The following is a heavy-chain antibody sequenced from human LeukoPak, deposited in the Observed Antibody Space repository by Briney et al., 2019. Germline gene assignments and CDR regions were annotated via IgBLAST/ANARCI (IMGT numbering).Heavy chain of an antibody. D-gene: IGHD2-15*01. V-gene: IGHV4-39*07. CDR1: GGSISSSSYY. CDR3: ARGGCSGGSCYVDWFDP. Sequence: SETLSLTCTVSGGSISSSSYYWGWIRQPPGKGLEWIGSIYYSGSTYYNPSLKSRVTISVDTSKNQFSLKLSSVTAADTAVYYCARGGCSGGSCYVDWFDPWGQGTLVTVSS. CDR2: IYYSGST. J-gene: IGHJ5*02.